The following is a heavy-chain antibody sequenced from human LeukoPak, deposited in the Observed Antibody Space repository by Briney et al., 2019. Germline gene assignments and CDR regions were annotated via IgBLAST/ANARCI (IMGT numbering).Heavy chain of an antibody. J-gene: IGHJ4*02. CDR1: GFTFSRYW. CDR3: AKIEMATIFYFDY. D-gene: IGHD5-24*01. Sequence: GGSLRLSCAASGFTFSRYWMHWVRQAPGKGLVWVSRINSDGSSTSYADSVKGRFTISRDNAKNTLYLQMNSLRAEDTAVYYCAKIEMATIFYFDYWGQGTLVTVSS. CDR2: INSDGSST. V-gene: IGHV3-74*01.